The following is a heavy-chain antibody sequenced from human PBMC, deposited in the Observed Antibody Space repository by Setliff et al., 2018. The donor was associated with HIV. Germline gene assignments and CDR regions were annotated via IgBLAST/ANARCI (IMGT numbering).Heavy chain of an antibody. CDR2: IYYNGNT. CDR1: SGSISPYY. V-gene: IGHV4-59*08. CDR3: ARVPGYYYYMDV. Sequence: SETLSLTCAVSSGSISPYYWSWFRQPPGRGLEWIGFIYYNGNTNYSPSLKSRVTISLDSSKDQFSLKLSSVTAADTAVYYCARVPGYYYYMDVWGKGTTVTVSS. J-gene: IGHJ6*03.